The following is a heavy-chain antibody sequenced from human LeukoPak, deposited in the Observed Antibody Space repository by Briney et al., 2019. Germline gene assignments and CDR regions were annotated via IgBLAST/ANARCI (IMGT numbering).Heavy chain of an antibody. CDR3: AKDVRGNGYYFDY. J-gene: IGHJ4*02. CDR1: GFIFNNYA. Sequence: GGSLRLSCAASGFIFNNYAMGWVRQAPGKGLEWVSAISGSGDNTYYGDSVKGRFTISRDNSKNTLYLQMNSLRAEDTALYYCAKDVRGNGYYFDYWGQGTLVTVSS. V-gene: IGHV3-23*01. CDR2: ISGSGDNT. D-gene: IGHD3-10*02.